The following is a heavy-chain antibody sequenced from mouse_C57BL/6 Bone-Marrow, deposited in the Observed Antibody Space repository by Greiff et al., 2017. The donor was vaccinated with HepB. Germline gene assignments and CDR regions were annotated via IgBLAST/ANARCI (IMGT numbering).Heavy chain of an antibody. V-gene: IGHV5-9-1*02. CDR2: ISSGGDYI. CDR1: GFTFSSYA. CDR3: TRDRDYYSNYYAMDY. J-gene: IGHJ4*01. D-gene: IGHD2-5*01. Sequence: EVQGVESGEGLVKPGGSLKLSCAASGFTFSSYAMSWVRQTPEKRLEWVAYISSGGDYIYYADTVKGRFTISRDNARNTLYLQMSSLKSEDTAMYYCTRDRDYYSNYYAMDYWGQGTSVTVSS.